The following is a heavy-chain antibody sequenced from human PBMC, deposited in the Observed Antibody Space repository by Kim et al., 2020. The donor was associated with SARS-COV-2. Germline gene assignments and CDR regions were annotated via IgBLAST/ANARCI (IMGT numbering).Heavy chain of an antibody. Sequence: GGSLRLSCAASGFTFSSYSMNWVRQAPGKGLEWVSYISSSSTIYYADSVKGRFTISRDNAKNSLYLQMNSLRDEDTAVYYCAREMNWNFAFDIWGQGTMVTVSS. CDR3: AREMNWNFAFDI. CDR1: GFTFSSYS. CDR2: ISSSSTI. V-gene: IGHV3-48*02. D-gene: IGHD1-7*01. J-gene: IGHJ3*02.